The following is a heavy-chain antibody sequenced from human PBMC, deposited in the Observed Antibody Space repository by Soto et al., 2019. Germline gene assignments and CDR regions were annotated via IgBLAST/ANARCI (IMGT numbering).Heavy chain of an antibody. CDR2: IGGLRGET. V-gene: IGHV1-18*01. J-gene: IGHJ6*04. CDR3: ARDVRTNAEYSYFLYYLDT. CDR1: GYTFRNYG. D-gene: IGHD3-10*01. Sequence: QLEQSGDEVTKPGASVKVSCKTSGYTFRNYGFGWVRQAPGQGLEWMGWIGGLRGETAYAPNFQGRVSLTTDTSTNTAYMELRGLRSDDTAIYYCARDVRTNAEYSYFLYYLDTWGKGTTVTVSS.